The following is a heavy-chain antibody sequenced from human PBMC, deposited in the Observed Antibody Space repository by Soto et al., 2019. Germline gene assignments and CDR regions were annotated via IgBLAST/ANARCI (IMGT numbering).Heavy chain of an antibody. D-gene: IGHD6-19*01. CDR3: AKPGGGTGWYSV. Sequence: EVQLWESGGDLVKPGGSLRLSCAASGFPLSSYAMSWVRQAPGKGLEWVSSISGSTLATYYADSVKGRFTVSRDNSKNTLHLQMDSLRAEDTAVYFCAKPGGGTGWYSVWGQGTLVTVSS. J-gene: IGHJ4*02. V-gene: IGHV3-23*01. CDR1: GFPLSSYA. CDR2: ISGSTLAT.